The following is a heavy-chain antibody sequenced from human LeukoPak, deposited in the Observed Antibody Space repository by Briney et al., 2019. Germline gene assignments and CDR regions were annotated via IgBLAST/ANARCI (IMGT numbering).Heavy chain of an antibody. CDR3: ARGYCRSTSCLLDDAFDI. CDR1: VGTFSSYA. Sequence: ASVKVSCKSPVGTFSSYAISWVRQAPGQGLEWMGGIIPIFGTANYAQKFQGRVTITTDESTSTAYMELSSLRSEDTAVYYRARGYCRSTSCLLDDAFDIWGQGTMFTVSS. D-gene: IGHD2-2*01. J-gene: IGHJ3*02. V-gene: IGHV1-69*05. CDR2: IIPIFGTA.